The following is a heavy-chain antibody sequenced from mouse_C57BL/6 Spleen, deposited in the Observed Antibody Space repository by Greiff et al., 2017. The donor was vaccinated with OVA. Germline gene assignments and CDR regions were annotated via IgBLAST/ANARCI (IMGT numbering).Heavy chain of an antibody. CDR1: GYTFTSYW. CDR3: AREVYYSSSLGY. V-gene: IGHV1-59*01. CDR2: IDPSDSYT. J-gene: IGHJ2*01. D-gene: IGHD1-1*01. Sequence: QVQLQQPGAELVRPGTSVKLSCKASGYTFTSYWMHWVKQRPGQGLEWIGVIDPSDSYTNYNQKFKGKATLTVDTSSSTAYMQLSSLTSEDSAVYYCAREVYYSSSLGYWGQGTTLTVSS.